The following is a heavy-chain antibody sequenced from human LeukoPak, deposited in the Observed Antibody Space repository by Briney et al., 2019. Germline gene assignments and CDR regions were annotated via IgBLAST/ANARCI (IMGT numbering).Heavy chain of an antibody. CDR2: INSDGSST. Sequence: GGSLRLSCAASGFTFSSYWMHWVRQAPGKGLVWVSRINSDGSSTSYADSAKGRFTISRDNAKNTLYLQMNSLRAEDTAVYYCARGYSSSWFHYYYYYGMDVWGQGTTVTVSS. V-gene: IGHV3-74*01. D-gene: IGHD6-13*01. CDR3: ARGYSSSWFHYYYYYGMDV. J-gene: IGHJ6*02. CDR1: GFTFSSYW.